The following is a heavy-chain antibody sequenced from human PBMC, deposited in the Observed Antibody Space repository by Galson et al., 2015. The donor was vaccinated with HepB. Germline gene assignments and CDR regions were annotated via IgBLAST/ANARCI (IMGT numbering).Heavy chain of an antibody. D-gene: IGHD6-6*01. CDR2: IYYSGST. CDR1: GGSISSYY. CDR3: ARGYSSSPYYYYGMDV. Sequence: ETLSLTCTVSGGSISSYYWSWIRQPPGKGLEWIGYIYYSGSTNYNPSLKSRVTISVDTSKNQFSLKLSSVTAADTAVYYCARGYSSSPYYYYGMDVWGQGTTVTVSS. J-gene: IGHJ6*02. V-gene: IGHV4-59*01.